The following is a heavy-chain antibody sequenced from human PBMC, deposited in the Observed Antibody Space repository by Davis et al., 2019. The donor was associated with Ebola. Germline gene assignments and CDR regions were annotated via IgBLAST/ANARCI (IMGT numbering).Heavy chain of an antibody. CDR1: GFTFSYNG. J-gene: IGHJ6*02. D-gene: IGHD3-10*01. CDR3: ARERAVSPFGYYYGMDV. Sequence: PGGSLRLSCAASGFTFSYNGMHWVRQAPGKGLEWVSYISTSSTTLYYAESVKGRFTISRDNAKSSLYLEINSLRDEDTAVYYCARERAVSPFGYYYGMDVWGQGTTVTVSS. CDR2: ISTSSTTL. V-gene: IGHV3-48*02.